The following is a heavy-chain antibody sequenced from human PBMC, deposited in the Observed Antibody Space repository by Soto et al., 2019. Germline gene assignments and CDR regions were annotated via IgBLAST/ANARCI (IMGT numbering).Heavy chain of an antibody. Sequence: EVQLLESGGGLVPPGGSLRLSCAASGFTFSSYAMSWVRQAPGEGLEWVAGITFRGDNTYYADSVKGRFTLSRNNSRNRLDRQMNSLKVEDTALYYCAKLGTMGVFDNWGQGTLLTVSS. CDR2: ITFRGDNT. CDR3: AKLGTMGVFDN. J-gene: IGHJ4*02. V-gene: IGHV3-23*01. D-gene: IGHD1-1*01. CDR1: GFTFSSYA.